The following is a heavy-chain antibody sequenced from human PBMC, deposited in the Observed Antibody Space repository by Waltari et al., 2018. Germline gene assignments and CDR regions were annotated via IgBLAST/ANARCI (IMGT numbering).Heavy chain of an antibody. CDR3: ARSAGGLALSDYYYYMDV. D-gene: IGHD3-16*01. V-gene: IGHV1-46*01. CDR1: GYTFTSYY. J-gene: IGHJ6*03. Sequence: QVQLVQSGAEVKKPGASVKVSCKASGYTFTSYYMHWVRQAPGQGLEWMGIINPRGGSTSYAQKFQGRVTMTRDTSTSTVYMELSSLRSEDTAVYYCARSAGGLALSDYYYYMDVWGKGTTVTVSS. CDR2: INPRGGST.